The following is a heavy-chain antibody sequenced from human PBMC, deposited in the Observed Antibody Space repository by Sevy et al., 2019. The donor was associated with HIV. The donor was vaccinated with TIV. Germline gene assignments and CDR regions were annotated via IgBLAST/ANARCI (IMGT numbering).Heavy chain of an antibody. CDR2: ISGSGGST. CDR3: AKDQDIVVVPAAIREGGNWFDP. V-gene: IGHV3-23*01. J-gene: IGHJ5*02. Sequence: GGSLRLSCAASGFTFSSYAMSWVRQAPGKGLEWVSAISGSGGSTYYADSVKGRFTISRDNSKNTRYLQMNSLRAEDTAVYYCAKDQDIVVVPAAIREGGNWFDPWGQGTLVTVSS. D-gene: IGHD2-2*01. CDR1: GFTFSSYA.